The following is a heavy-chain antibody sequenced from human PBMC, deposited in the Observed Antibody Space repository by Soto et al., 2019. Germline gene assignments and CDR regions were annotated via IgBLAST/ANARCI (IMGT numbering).Heavy chain of an antibody. CDR3: ARMASSGTLNWFDP. Sequence: ASVKVSCKASGYTFINYDISWVRQATGQGLEWMGWMNPGSGKTGYANKFQGRVTMTRDASTSTAPLELSSLTSEDTAVYYCARMASSGTLNWFDPWRQGTLVTVSS. CDR1: GYTFINYD. CDR2: MNPGSGKT. J-gene: IGHJ5*02. V-gene: IGHV1-8*02.